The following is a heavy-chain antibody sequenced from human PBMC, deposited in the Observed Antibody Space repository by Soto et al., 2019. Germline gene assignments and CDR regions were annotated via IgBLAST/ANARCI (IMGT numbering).Heavy chain of an antibody. V-gene: IGHV3-30-3*01. CDR1: GFTFSSYA. CDR2: ISYDGSNK. D-gene: IGHD2-15*01. J-gene: IGHJ5*02. CDR3: ARGGEYCSGGSCYSVWFDP. Sequence: QVQLVESGGGVVQPGRSLRLSCAASGFTFSSYAMHWVRQAPGKGLEWVAVISYDGSNKYYADSVKGRFTISRDNSKNXLXXQMNSLRAEDTAVYYCARGGEYCSGGSCYSVWFDPWGQGTLVTVSS.